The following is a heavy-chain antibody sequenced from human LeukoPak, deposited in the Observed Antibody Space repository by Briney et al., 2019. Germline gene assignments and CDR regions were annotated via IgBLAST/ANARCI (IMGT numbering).Heavy chain of an antibody. J-gene: IGHJ6*02. CDR1: GYTFTGYY. CDR3: ARVSSSWSYGMDV. V-gene: IGHV1-2*02. CDR2: INPNSGGT. D-gene: IGHD6-13*01. Sequence: ASVKVSCKASGYTFTGYYMHWVRQAPGQGLEWMGWINPNSGGTNYAQKFQGRVTMTRDMSISTAYMELSRLRSDDTAVYYCARVSSSWSYGMDVWGQGTTVTVSS.